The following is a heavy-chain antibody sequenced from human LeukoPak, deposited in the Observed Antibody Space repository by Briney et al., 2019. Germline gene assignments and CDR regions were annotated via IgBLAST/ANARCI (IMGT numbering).Heavy chain of an antibody. D-gene: IGHD3-9*01. CDR3: ATTTLVIGGSAY. V-gene: IGHV5-51*01. J-gene: IGHJ4*02. CDR2: IYPDDSDT. CDR1: GYSFTSNW. Sequence: GASLQISCKGSGYSFTSNWIGWVRQMPGKGLEWMGIIYPDDSDTRYSPSFQGQVTISVDKSVSTAYLQWSSLKASDTAMYYCATTTLVIGGSAYWGQGTLVTVSS.